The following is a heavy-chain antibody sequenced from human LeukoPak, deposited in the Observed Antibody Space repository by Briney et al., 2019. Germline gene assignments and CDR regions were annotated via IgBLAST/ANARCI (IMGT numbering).Heavy chain of an antibody. Sequence: GGSLRLSCAASGFTVSSNYMSWVRQAPGKGLEWVSVIYSSGSTYYADSVKGRFTISRDNSKNTLYLQMNSLRAEDTAVYFCARVATGSYDWFDPWGQGTLVTVSS. CDR2: IYSSGST. D-gene: IGHD3-10*01. CDR3: ARVATGSYDWFDP. V-gene: IGHV3-53*01. J-gene: IGHJ5*02. CDR1: GFTVSSNY.